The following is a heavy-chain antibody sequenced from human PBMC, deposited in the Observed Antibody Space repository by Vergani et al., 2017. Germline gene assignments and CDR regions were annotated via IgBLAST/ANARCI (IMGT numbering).Heavy chain of an antibody. V-gene: IGHV4-34*01. D-gene: IGHD3-10*01. CDR2: INHSGST. J-gene: IGHJ4*02. Sequence: QVQLQQWGAGLLKPSETLSLTCAVYGGSFSGYYWSWIRQPPGKGLEWIGEINHSGSTNYNPSLKSRVTISVDTSKNQFSLKLSSVTAADTAVYYCARDASPKFGDFYFDYWGQGTLVTVSS. CDR3: ARDASPKFGDFYFDY. CDR1: GGSFSGYY.